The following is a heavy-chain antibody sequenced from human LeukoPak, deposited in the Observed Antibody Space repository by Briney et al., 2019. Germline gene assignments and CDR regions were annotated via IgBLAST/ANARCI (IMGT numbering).Heavy chain of an antibody. Sequence: GGSLRLSCAASGFTFDDYAMHWVRQAPGKGLEWVSGISWNSGSIGYADSVKGRFTISRDNAKNSLYLQMNSLRVEDTAMYYCAKDLMRDRWFGESWGQGTLVTVSS. J-gene: IGHJ5*02. CDR1: GFTFDDYA. D-gene: IGHD3-10*01. V-gene: IGHV3-9*01. CDR3: AKDLMRDRWFGES. CDR2: ISWNSGSI.